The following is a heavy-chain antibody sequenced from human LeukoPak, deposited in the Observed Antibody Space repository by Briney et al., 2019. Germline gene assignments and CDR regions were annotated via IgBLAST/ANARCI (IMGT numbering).Heavy chain of an antibody. J-gene: IGHJ4*02. D-gene: IGHD2-2*01. CDR2: INPKRGDT. Sequence: ASVKVSCKTSGYTFTGYYIHWVRQAPGQRLEWMGWINPKRGDTTYAQNLQGRVTLTSDTAISTAYMELSGLRSDDTAVYYCARLTGWEHCSRTSCSNLDYWGQGTLVTVSS. CDR3: ARLTGWEHCSRTSCSNLDY. CDR1: GYTFTGYY. V-gene: IGHV1-2*02.